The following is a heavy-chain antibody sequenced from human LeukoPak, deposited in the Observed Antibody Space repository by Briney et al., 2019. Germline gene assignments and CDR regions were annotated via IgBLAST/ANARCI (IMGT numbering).Heavy chain of an antibody. Sequence: SETLSLTCAVYGWSFNDYYWNWIRQPPGKGLEWIGEINARGDTNFNPSLKSRVTISVDTSKSQFSLRLTSTIAADTAVYYCARGQVPAARGYNWFDPWGQGTLFTVSS. D-gene: IGHD2-2*01. CDR3: ARGQVPAARGYNWFDP. CDR1: GWSFNDYY. CDR2: INARGDT. V-gene: IGHV4-34*01. J-gene: IGHJ5*02.